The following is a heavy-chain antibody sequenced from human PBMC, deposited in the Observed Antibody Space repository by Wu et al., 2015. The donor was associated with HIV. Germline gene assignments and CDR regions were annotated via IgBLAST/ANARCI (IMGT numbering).Heavy chain of an antibody. Sequence: QVQLVQSGAEVKKPGASVKVSCKASGYTFTGYYMHWVRQAPGQGLEWMGWINPNSGGTNYAQKFQGRVTMTRDTPISTAYMELSRLRSDDTAVYYCARVDYYDSSGSRWFGPWGQGTLVTGLL. CDR2: INPNSGGT. J-gene: IGHJ5*02. CDR3: ARVDYYDSSGSRWFGP. D-gene: IGHD3-22*01. CDR1: GYTFTGYY. V-gene: IGHV1-2*02.